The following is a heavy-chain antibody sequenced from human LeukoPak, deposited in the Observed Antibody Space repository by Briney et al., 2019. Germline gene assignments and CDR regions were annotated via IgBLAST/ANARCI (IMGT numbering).Heavy chain of an antibody. Sequence: SVKVSCKASGGTFSSSGIIWVRQAPGQGLEWMGGIIPIFGTANYAQKFQGRVTITADESTSTAYMELSSLRSEDTAVYYCARAGYNTNWPLRWFDPWGQGTLVTVSS. V-gene: IGHV1-69*13. CDR3: ARAGYNTNWPLRWFDP. J-gene: IGHJ5*02. CDR1: GGTFSSSG. D-gene: IGHD1-1*01. CDR2: IIPIFGTA.